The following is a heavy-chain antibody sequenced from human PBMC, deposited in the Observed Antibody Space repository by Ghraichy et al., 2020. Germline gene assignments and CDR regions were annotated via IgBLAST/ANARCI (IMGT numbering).Heavy chain of an antibody. J-gene: IGHJ5*02. Sequence: LSLTCAASGFTFSSYWMHWVRQAPGKGLVWVSRINSDGSSTSYADSVKGRFTISRDNAKNTLYLQMNSLRAEDTAVYYCARDGGAVAGANWFDPWGQGTLVTVSS. CDR3: ARDGGAVAGANWFDP. CDR2: INSDGSST. V-gene: IGHV3-74*01. CDR1: GFTFSSYW. D-gene: IGHD6-19*01.